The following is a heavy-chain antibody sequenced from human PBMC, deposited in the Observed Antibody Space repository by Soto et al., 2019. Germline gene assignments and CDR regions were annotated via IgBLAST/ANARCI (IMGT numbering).Heavy chain of an antibody. CDR1: GYSFTSYW. CDR2: IYPGDSDT. Sequence: GESLKISCKGSGYSFTSYWIGWVRQMPGKGLEWMGIIYPGDSDTRYSPSFQGQVTISADKSISTAYLQWSSLKASDIAMYYCARAVSAGNYYYGMDVWGQGTTVTVS. V-gene: IGHV5-51*01. D-gene: IGHD2-21*01. CDR3: ARAVSAGNYYYGMDV. J-gene: IGHJ6*02.